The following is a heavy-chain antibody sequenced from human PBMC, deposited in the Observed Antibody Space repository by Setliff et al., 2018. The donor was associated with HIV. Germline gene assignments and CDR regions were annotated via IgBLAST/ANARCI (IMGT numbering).Heavy chain of an antibody. V-gene: IGHV4-38-2*02. CDR1: GYSISSGYY. CDR2: IYLSGST. Sequence: PSETLSLTCTVSGYSISSGYYWGWIRQPPGKGLEWIGSIYLSGSTYYNPSLKSRVTISVDTSKNQFSLKLSSVTAADTAVYYCARVTTVTTSKIDYWGQGTLVTVSS. CDR3: ARVTTVTTSKIDY. J-gene: IGHJ4*02. D-gene: IGHD4-4*01.